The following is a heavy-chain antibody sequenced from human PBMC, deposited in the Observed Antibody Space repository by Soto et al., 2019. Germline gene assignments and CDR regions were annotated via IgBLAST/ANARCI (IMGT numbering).Heavy chain of an antibody. D-gene: IGHD3-22*01. J-gene: IGHJ4*02. V-gene: IGHV3-11*06. CDR3: ASTYYYDSSGYPLSFDY. CDR1: GFTFSYYY. Sequence: GGSLRLGCAASGFTFSYYYMSVILQSPGKGLEWVSYISSSSSYTNYADSVKGRFTISRDNAKNSLYLQMNSLRAEDTAVYYCASTYYYDSSGYPLSFDYWGQGTLVTVPS. CDR2: ISSSSSYT.